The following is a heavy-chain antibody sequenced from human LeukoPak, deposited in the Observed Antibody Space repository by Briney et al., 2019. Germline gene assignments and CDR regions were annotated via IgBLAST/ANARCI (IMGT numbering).Heavy chain of an antibody. D-gene: IGHD6-19*01. CDR3: ARDSQDGGWYSYFDY. V-gene: IGHV1-2*02. CDR2: INPNSGGT. Sequence: ASVKVSCKASGYTFTGYYMHWVRQAPGQGLEWMGWINPNSGGTNYAQKFQGRVTMTRDTSISTAYMELSRLRSDDTAVYYCARDSQDGGWYSYFDYWGQGTLVTVSS. CDR1: GYTFTGYY. J-gene: IGHJ4*02.